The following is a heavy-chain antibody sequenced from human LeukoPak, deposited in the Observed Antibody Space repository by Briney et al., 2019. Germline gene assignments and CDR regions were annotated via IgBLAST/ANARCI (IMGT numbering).Heavy chain of an antibody. J-gene: IGHJ4*02. D-gene: IGHD2-15*01. Sequence: KPSETLSLTCTVSGGSVSSGIYYWSWIRQPPGKGLEWIGYIYYTGGTNYNPSLKSRVTISLDTSKNQFSLKLSSVTATDTAVYYCARLGFCRGDNCLDDYWGQGTLVTVSS. CDR3: ARLGFCRGDNCLDDY. CDR1: GGSVSSGIYY. V-gene: IGHV4-61*01. CDR2: IYYTGGT.